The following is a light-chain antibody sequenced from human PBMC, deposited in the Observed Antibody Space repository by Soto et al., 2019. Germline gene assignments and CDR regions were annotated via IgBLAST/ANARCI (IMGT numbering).Light chain of an antibody. CDR2: HAS. V-gene: IGKV1-5*01. CDR1: QTISSW. J-gene: IGKJ5*01. CDR3: QQSYSTLIT. Sequence: DIQMTQSPSTLSGSVGDRVTITCRASQTISSWLAWYQQKPGTAPKLLIYHASTLESGVPSRFSGSGSGTEFTLTISSLQPDDFATYYCQQSYSTLITFGQGTRLEIK.